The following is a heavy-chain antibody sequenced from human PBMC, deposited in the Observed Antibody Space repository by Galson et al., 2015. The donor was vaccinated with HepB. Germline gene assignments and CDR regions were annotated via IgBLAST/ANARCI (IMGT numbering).Heavy chain of an antibody. CDR2: MTSDLKTI. J-gene: IGHJ4*02. CDR1: GFAFSIYS. D-gene: IGHD6-19*01. V-gene: IGHV3-48*01. Sequence: SLRLSCAASGFAFSIYSMNWVRRAPGKGLEWVAYMTSDLKTIHYADSVKGRFTIFRNNAENLVYLLMNSLRAEDTALYYCARSVAGSFDSWGQGTVVTVSS. CDR3: ARSVAGSFDS.